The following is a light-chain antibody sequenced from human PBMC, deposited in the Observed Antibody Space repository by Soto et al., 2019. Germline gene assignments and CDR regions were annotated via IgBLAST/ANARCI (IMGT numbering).Light chain of an antibody. CDR2: LNSDGSH. CDR3: QPWGTGAYV. V-gene: IGLV4-69*01. CDR1: SGHSSYA. J-gene: IGLJ1*01. Sequence: QSVLTQSPSASASLGASVKLTCTLSSGHSSYAIAWHQQQPEKGPRYLMKLNSDGSHSKGDGIPDRFSGSSSGAERYLTISSLQSEDEADYYCQPWGTGAYVFGTGTKLTVL.